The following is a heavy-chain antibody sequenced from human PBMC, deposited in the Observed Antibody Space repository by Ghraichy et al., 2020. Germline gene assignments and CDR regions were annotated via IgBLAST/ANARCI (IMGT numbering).Heavy chain of an antibody. V-gene: IGHV3-53*01. J-gene: IGHJ4*02. D-gene: IGHD3-22*01. Sequence: GGSLRLSCEASGFTVSSNYMSWVRQAPGKGLEWVSIIYSGGSTYYADSVKGRFTISRDNTKNTLYLQMNSLRAEDTAVYFCVRSPGGYYDFWGQGILVSVSS. CDR1: GFTVSSNY. CDR3: VRSPGGYYDF. CDR2: IYSGGST.